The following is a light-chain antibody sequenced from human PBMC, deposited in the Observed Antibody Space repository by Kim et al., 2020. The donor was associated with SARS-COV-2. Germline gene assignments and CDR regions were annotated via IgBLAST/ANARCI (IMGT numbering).Light chain of an antibody. CDR2: GKN. J-gene: IGLJ3*02. Sequence: ALGQTVRITGQGDSLRIYYASWYQQKPGQAPVVVIYGKNNRPSGIPDRFSGSYSRNTASLTITGAQAEDEADYYCNSRDSSGNHLVFGGGTQLTVL. CDR3: NSRDSSGNHLV. CDR1: SLRIYY. V-gene: IGLV3-19*01.